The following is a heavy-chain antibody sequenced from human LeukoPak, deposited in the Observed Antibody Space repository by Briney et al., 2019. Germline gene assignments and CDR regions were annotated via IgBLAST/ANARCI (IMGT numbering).Heavy chain of an antibody. V-gene: IGHV1-2*06. CDR1: GYTFTGYY. CDR3: ARDGVGCDSTSCPTPH. CDR2: INPNSGGT. Sequence: ASVKVSCKASGYTFTGYYIHWVRQAPGQGLEWMGRINPNSGGTNSAQKVQGRVTMTRDTSISTAYMELSSLRSDDTAVYYCARDGVGCDSTSCPTPHWGQGTQVTVSS. D-gene: IGHD2-2*01. J-gene: IGHJ4*02.